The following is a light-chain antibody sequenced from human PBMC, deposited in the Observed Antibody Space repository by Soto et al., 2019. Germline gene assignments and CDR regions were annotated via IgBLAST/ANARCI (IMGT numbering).Light chain of an antibody. CDR1: KSFSTW. CDR2: KAS. Sequence: DIQMTRLPSTLSDSVEKQSTILCRPGKSFSTWLAWYQQKPGKAPKFLIYKASTLESGVPSRFSGSGSGTEFTLTISSLQPDDFATYYCQQYNSYSWTFGQGTKVEIK. V-gene: IGKV1-5*03. J-gene: IGKJ1*01. CDR3: QQYNSYSWT.